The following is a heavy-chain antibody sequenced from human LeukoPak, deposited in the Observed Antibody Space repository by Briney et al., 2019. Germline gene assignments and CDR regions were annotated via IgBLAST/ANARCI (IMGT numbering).Heavy chain of an antibody. Sequence: GGSLRLSCAASGFTFSSYSMNWVRQAPGKGLEWDSSISSSSSYIYYADSVKGRFTISRDNAKNSLYLQMNSLRAEDTAVYYCARSSSSEDAFDIWGQGTMVTVSS. CDR3: ARSSSSEDAFDI. CDR1: GFTFSSYS. CDR2: ISSSSSYI. J-gene: IGHJ3*02. V-gene: IGHV3-21*01. D-gene: IGHD6-6*01.